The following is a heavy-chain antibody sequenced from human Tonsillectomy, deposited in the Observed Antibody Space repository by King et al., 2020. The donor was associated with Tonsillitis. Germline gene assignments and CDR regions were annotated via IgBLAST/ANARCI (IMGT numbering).Heavy chain of an antibody. J-gene: IGHJ4*02. Sequence: VQLQESGPGLVKPSETLSLTCTVSGGSFSSGSYYWSWIRQPPGKGLEWIGYIYYSGSTNYNPSLKSRVTISVDTSKNQFSLKLSSVTAADTAVYYCARAEGMATMFRYWGQGTLVTVSS. CDR1: GGSFSSGSYY. CDR3: ARAEGMATMFRY. V-gene: IGHV4-61*01. D-gene: IGHD5-24*01. CDR2: IYYSGST.